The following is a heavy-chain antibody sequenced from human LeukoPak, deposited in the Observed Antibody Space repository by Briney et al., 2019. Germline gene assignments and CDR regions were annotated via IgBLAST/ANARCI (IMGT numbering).Heavy chain of an antibody. J-gene: IGHJ4*02. CDR1: GGSISSGGYD. V-gene: IGHV4-31*03. CDR2: IYYSGST. D-gene: IGHD2-8*01. CDR3: ASLCTNGVCYTDY. Sequence: PSETLSLTCTVSGGSISSGGYDWSWIRQHPGKGLEWIGYIYYSGSTYYNPSLKSRVTISVDTSKNQFSLKLSSVTAADTAVYYCASLCTNGVCYTDYWGQGTLVTVSS.